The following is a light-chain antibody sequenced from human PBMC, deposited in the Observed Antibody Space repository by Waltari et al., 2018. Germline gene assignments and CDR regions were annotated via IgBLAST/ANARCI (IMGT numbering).Light chain of an antibody. CDR1: QGISSY. CDR2: AAS. J-gene: IGKJ4*01. Sequence: AIRLTQSPSSFSASTGDRVTITCRASQGISSYLAWYQQKPGKAPKLLIYAASTLQSGVPSRFSGSGSGTDFTLTISCLQSEDFATYYCQQYYSYPHGLTFGGGTKVEIK. V-gene: IGKV1-8*01. CDR3: QQYYSYPHGLT.